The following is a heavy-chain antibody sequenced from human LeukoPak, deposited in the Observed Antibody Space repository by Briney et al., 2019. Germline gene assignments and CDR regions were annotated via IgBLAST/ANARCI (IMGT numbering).Heavy chain of an antibody. CDR2: VYTGGST. D-gene: IGHD4-17*01. CDR1: GASISSGNDY. CDR3: AGLNSPVTNYYYYYMDV. J-gene: IGHJ6*03. V-gene: IGHV4-61*02. Sequence: SETLSLTCTVSGASISSGNDYWSWIRQPAGKGLEWTGRVYTGGSTNYNPSLKSRVTLSVDTSKNQFSLKLSSVTAADTAVYYCAGLNSPVTNYYYYYMDVWGKGTTVTVSS.